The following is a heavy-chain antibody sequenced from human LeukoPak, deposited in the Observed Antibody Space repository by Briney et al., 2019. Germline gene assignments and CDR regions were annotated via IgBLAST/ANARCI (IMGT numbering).Heavy chain of an antibody. J-gene: IGHJ4*02. V-gene: IGHV3-74*01. CDR1: GGSFTSHW. CDR2: IIGDGRIV. D-gene: IGHD1-20*01. Sequence: GGSLRLSCAESGGSFTSHWMSWVRQAPGKGLVWVSHIIGDGRIVNYVDSVKGRFTISRDTAKNTLILQMDSLRVEDTAVYYCAASFRIPGTTFYHGGQRTRVSV. CDR3: AASFRIPGTTFYH.